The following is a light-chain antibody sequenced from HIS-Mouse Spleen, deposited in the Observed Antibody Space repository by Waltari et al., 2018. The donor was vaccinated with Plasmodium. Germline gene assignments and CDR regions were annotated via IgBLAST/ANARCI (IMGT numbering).Light chain of an antibody. V-gene: IGLV1-40*01. J-gene: IGLJ3*02. CDR1: SSNIGAGYA. CDR3: QSYDSSLSGWV. CDR2: SNS. Sequence: QSVLTQPPSVSGAPGQRVTISCTGSSSNIGAGYAVPWYQRLPGTAPKLLIYSNSNRPSGVPDRFSGSKSGTSASLAITGLQAEDEADYYCQSYDSSLSGWVFGGGTKLTVL.